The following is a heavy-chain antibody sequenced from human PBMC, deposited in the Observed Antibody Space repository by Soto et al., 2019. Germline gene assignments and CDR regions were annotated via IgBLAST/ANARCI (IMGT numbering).Heavy chain of an antibody. Sequence: SETLSLTCTVSGGSISSYYWSWIRQPPGKGLEWIGYIYYSGSTNYNPSLKSRVTISVDTSKNQFSLKLSSVTAADTAVYYCARTRTEDWFDPWGQGTLVTVSS. CDR3: ARTRTEDWFDP. CDR1: GGSISSYY. CDR2: IYYSGST. J-gene: IGHJ5*02. D-gene: IGHD4-17*01. V-gene: IGHV4-59*01.